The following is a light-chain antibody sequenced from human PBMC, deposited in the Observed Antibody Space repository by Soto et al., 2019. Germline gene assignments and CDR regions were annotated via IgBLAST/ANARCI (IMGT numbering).Light chain of an antibody. J-gene: IGKJ1*01. CDR1: QSISDS. Sequence: DLQITQSPSTMSASVGDRFTITGRASQSISDSLAWYQQKPGKAPELLISDVSSLESGFPSRFSGSGSGTEFTLTISSLQPDDSATYFCQQYNAYCTFGQGTKVDIK. CDR2: DVS. CDR3: QQYNAYCT. V-gene: IGKV1-5*01.